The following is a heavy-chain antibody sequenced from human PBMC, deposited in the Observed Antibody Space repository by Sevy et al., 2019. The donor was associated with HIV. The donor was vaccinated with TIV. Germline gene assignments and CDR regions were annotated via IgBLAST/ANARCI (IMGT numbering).Heavy chain of an antibody. CDR1: GFTFSNAW. D-gene: IGHD6-13*01. CDR2: IKGKIYDGTI. Sequence: GGSLRLSCAASGFTFSNAWMSWVRQAPGKGLEWVGRIKGKIYDGTIDNAAPVKGGFSMSIDDSNNRLYLQMNSLKTEDTAVYYCTIASWSQEDYYNYWGQGTLVTVSS. CDR3: TIASWSQEDYYNY. J-gene: IGHJ4*02. V-gene: IGHV3-15*01.